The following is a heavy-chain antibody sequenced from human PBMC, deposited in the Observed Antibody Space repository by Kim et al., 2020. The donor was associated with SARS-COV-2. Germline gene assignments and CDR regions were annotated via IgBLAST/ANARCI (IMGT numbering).Heavy chain of an antibody. CDR3: ARGGVDTAMDPAFDI. CDR1: GYSFTSYW. D-gene: IGHD5-18*01. J-gene: IGHJ3*02. CDR2: IYPGDSDT. V-gene: IGHV5-51*01. Sequence: GESLKISCKGSGYSFTSYWIGWVRQMPGKGLEWMGIIYPGDSDTRYSPSFQGQVTISADKSISTAYLQWSSLKASDTAMYYCARGGVDTAMDPAFDIWVQGTMVTVSS.